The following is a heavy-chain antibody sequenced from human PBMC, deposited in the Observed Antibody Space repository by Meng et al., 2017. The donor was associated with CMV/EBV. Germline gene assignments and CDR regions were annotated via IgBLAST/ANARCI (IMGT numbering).Heavy chain of an antibody. J-gene: IGHJ3*02. D-gene: IGHD3-3*01. Sequence: SETLSLTCTVSAGSISSYYWSWIRQPPGKGLEWIGEINHSGSTNYNPSLKSRVTISVDTSKNQFSLKLSSVTAADTAVYYCARGNNYDFWSGDAFDIWGQGTMVTVSS. CDR1: AGSISSYY. CDR2: INHSGST. CDR3: ARGNNYDFWSGDAFDI. V-gene: IGHV4-34*01.